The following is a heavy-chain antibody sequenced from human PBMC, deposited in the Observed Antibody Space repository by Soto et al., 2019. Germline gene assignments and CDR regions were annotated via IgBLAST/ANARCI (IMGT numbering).Heavy chain of an antibody. J-gene: IGHJ6*02. Sequence: PGGSLRLSCAASGFTFSSYGMHWVRQAPGKGLEWVAVIWYDGSNKYYADSVKGRFTISRDNSKNTLYLQMNSLRAEDTAVYYCARAGSITMVRGVNYGMDVWGQGTTVTVS. D-gene: IGHD3-10*01. CDR2: IWYDGSNK. V-gene: IGHV3-33*01. CDR1: GFTFSSYG. CDR3: ARAGSITMVRGVNYGMDV.